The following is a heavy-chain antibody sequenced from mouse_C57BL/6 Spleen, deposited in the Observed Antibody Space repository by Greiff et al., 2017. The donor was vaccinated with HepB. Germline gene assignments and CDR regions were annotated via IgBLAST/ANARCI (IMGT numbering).Heavy chain of an antibody. J-gene: IGHJ4*01. Sequence: VMLVESGAELARPGASVKLSCKASGYTFTSYGISWVKQRTGQGLEWIGEIYPRSGNTYYNEKFKGKATLTADKSSSTAYMELRSLTSEDSAVYFCARRTTVVPYAMDYWGQGTSVTVSS. CDR1: GYTFTSYG. CDR2: IYPRSGNT. CDR3: ARRTTVVPYAMDY. V-gene: IGHV1-81*01. D-gene: IGHD1-1*01.